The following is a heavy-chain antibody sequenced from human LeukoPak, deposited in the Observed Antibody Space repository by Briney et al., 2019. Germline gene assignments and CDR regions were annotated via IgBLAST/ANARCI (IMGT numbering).Heavy chain of an antibody. D-gene: IGHD2-15*01. CDR3: ARAQGCSGGSCSPLGDYYYYMDV. V-gene: IGHV1-2*02. CDR2: INPNSGGT. J-gene: IGHJ6*03. Sequence: ASVKVSCKASGYTFTGYYMHWVRQAPGQGLEWMGWINPNSGGTNYAQKFQGRVTMTRDTSISTAYMELSSLRSEDTAVYYCARAQGCSGGSCSPLGDYYYYMDVWGKGTTVTISS. CDR1: GYTFTGYY.